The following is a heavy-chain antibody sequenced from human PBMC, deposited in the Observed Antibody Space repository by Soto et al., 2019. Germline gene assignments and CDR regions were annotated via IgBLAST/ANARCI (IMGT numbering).Heavy chain of an antibody. Sequence: QVQLVESGGGVVQPGRSLRLSCAASGFTFSSYAMHWVRQAPGKGLEWVAVISYDGSNKYYADSVKGRFTISRDNSKNTLYLQMNSLRAEDTAVYYCARDLDYYGSRMIDYWGQGTLVTVSS. J-gene: IGHJ4*02. CDR2: ISYDGSNK. CDR1: GFTFSSYA. V-gene: IGHV3-30-3*01. CDR3: ARDLDYYGSRMIDY. D-gene: IGHD3-10*01.